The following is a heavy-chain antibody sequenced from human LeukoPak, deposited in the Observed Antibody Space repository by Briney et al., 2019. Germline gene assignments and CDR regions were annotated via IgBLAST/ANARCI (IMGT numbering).Heavy chain of an antibody. J-gene: IGHJ5*02. V-gene: IGHV1-2*02. CDR2: INPNSGAT. D-gene: IGHD5/OR15-5a*01. CDR3: AREGPLRLPYFDP. CDR1: GYTFTGYY. Sequence: ASVKVSCKASGYTFTGYYMHWVRQAPGHGLEWMGWINPNSGATNYAQKFQGRVTMTRDTSVITAYMELSRLRSDDTAVYYCAREGPLRLPYFDPWGQGTLVIVFS.